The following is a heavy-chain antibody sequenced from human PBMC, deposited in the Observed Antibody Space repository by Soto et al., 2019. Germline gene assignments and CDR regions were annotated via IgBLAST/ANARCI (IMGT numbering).Heavy chain of an antibody. CDR2: IKSKTDGGTT. V-gene: IGHV3-15*01. CDR3: TTGRFLDYLLSVPGDF. D-gene: IGHD3-3*01. Sequence: EVQLVESGGDLVKPGGSLRLSCAASGFTFSNAWMSWVRQAPGKGLEWVGLIKSKTDGGTTDYAAPVKGRFTVSREDSKNTLYLQMTSLRTEDTAVYYCTTGRFLDYLLSVPGDFWGQGTLVTVSS. J-gene: IGHJ4*02. CDR1: GFTFSNAW.